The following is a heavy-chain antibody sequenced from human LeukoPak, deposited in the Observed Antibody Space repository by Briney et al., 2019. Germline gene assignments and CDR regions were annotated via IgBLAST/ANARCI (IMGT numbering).Heavy chain of an antibody. CDR1: GFTVSSNY. CDR3: ARDSGVRYFDY. CDR2: IYSGGST. V-gene: IGHV3-53*01. J-gene: IGHJ4*02. D-gene: IGHD3-10*01. Sequence: PGGSLRLSCAASGFTVSSNYMSWVRQAPGKGLEWVSVIYSGGSTYYADSVKGRFTISRDNSKSTLYLQMNSLRAEDTAVYYCARDSGVRYFDYWGQGTLVTVSS.